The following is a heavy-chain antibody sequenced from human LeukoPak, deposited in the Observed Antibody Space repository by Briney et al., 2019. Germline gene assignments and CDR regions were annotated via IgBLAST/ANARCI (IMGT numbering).Heavy chain of an antibody. CDR2: IIPIFGTA. CDR1: GGTFSNFA. CDR3: ARAQGDYRNFNNKWFDP. J-gene: IGHJ5*02. D-gene: IGHD4-11*01. Sequence: ASVTVSCKASGGTFSNFAISWVRQAPGQGLQWMGGIIPIFGTASYAQKFQGRVTITTDEYTSTAYMELRSLRSEDTAVYYCARAQGDYRNFNNKWFDPWGQGTLVTVSS. V-gene: IGHV1-69*05.